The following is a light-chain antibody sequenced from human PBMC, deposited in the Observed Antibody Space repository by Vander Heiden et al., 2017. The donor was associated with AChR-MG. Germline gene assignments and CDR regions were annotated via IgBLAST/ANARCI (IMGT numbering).Light chain of an antibody. V-gene: IGKV3-20*01. CDR3: QQYNTSPWT. J-gene: IGKJ1*01. Sequence: EIVLTQSPGTLSLSPGERATLSCRASQSFSINYLAWYQQKPGQAPRLLLYGASSRATGIPDRFSGSASGTDFTLTITRLEPEDFAVYYCQQYNTSPWTFGQGTKVEIK. CDR2: GAS. CDR1: QSFSINY.